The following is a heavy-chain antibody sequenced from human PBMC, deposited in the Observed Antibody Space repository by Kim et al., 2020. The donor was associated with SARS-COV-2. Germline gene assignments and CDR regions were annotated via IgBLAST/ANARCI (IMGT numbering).Heavy chain of an antibody. J-gene: IGHJ4*02. Sequence: YYDPSRKSRVTISVATSKNQFSLKLGSVTAADTAVYYCATSIAAAGPFDYWGQGTLVTVSS. V-gene: IGHV4-31*02. D-gene: IGHD6-13*01. CDR3: ATSIAAAGPFDY.